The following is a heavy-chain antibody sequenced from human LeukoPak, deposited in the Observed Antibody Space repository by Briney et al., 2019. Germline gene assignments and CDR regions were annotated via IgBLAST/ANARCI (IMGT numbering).Heavy chain of an antibody. CDR1: GYTFTGYC. J-gene: IGHJ4*02. D-gene: IGHD2-15*01. Sequence: ASVKVSCKASGYTFTGYCMHWVRQAPGQGLEWMGWINPNSGGTNYAQKFQGRVTMTRDTSISTAYMELSRLRSDDTAVYYCARGGVVAPNTPPFDYWGQGTLVTVSS. CDR3: ARGGVVAPNTPPFDY. CDR2: INPNSGGT. V-gene: IGHV1-2*02.